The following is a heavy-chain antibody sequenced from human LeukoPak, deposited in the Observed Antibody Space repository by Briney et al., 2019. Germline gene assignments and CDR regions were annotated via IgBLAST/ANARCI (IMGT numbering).Heavy chain of an antibody. CDR3: ARGLEKSRHFQH. CDR1: GYTFSRYG. Sequence: PGRSLRLSCAASGYTFSRYGMHWVRQAPGKGLKWVAVISYDGSNKYYADSVKGRFTISRDNSKNTLYLQMNSLRAEDTAVYYCARGLEKSRHFQHWGQGTLVTVSS. D-gene: IGHD5/OR15-5a*01. J-gene: IGHJ1*01. CDR2: ISYDGSNK. V-gene: IGHV3-30*03.